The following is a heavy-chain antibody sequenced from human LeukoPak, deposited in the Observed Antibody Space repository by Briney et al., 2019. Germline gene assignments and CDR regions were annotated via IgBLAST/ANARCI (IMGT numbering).Heavy chain of an antibody. D-gene: IGHD6-13*01. CDR1: GYTFTGYY. Sequence: ASVKVSCTASGYTFTGYYMHWVRQAPGQGLEWMGWINPNTGGTIYAQNFQGRVTMTRDTSFSTAYMELSRLRSDDTAIYYCASLIAAAGTNVYWGQGTLVTVSS. V-gene: IGHV1-2*02. CDR2: INPNTGGT. J-gene: IGHJ4*02. CDR3: ASLIAAAGTNVY.